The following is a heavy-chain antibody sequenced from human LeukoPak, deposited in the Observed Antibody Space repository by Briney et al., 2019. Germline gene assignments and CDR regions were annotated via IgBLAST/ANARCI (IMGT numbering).Heavy chain of an antibody. CDR2: IYYSGST. Sequence: SETLSLTCTVSGGSISSSSYYWGWTRQPPGKGLEWIGSIYYSGSTYYNPSLKSRVTISVDTSKNQFSLKLSSVTAADTAVYYCARHSRGPPNWFDPWGQGTLVTVSS. V-gene: IGHV4-39*01. J-gene: IGHJ5*02. CDR3: ARHSRGPPNWFDP. CDR1: GGSISSSSYY.